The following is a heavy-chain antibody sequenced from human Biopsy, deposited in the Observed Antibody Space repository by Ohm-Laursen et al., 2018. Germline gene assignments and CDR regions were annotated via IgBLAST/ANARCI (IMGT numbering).Heavy chain of an antibody. CDR2: IFYDGSNT. Sequence: SLRLSCAASGFTFNNYGMQRVRQVPGKGLEWVAFIFYDGSNTYYADSVKGRFTISRDNSRDTLYLQMSSLRAEDTAVYYCAKDRYNYTPIGGFSMDVWGQGTTVTVSS. CDR1: GFTFNNYG. J-gene: IGHJ6*02. CDR3: AKDRYNYTPIGGFSMDV. D-gene: IGHD5-18*01. V-gene: IGHV3-30*18.